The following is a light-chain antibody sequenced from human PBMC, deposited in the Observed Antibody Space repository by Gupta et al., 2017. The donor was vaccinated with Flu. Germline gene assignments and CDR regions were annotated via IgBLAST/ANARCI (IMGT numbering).Light chain of an antibody. CDR2: DAS. Sequence: PATMSLSPGERATLSCRARQSVNRYLAWYQQKPGQGPRLLIYDASNRATGIPARFSGIGFGTDFTLTISSLEPEDFAVYYCQHRVNVPLTFGGGTRVEI. CDR1: QSVNRY. CDR3: QHRVNVPLT. V-gene: IGKV3-11*01. J-gene: IGKJ4*01.